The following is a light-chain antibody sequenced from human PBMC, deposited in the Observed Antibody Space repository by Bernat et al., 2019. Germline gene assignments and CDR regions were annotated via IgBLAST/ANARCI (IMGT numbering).Light chain of an antibody. Sequence: QSVLTQPPSASGTPGQRVTISCSGRSSNIGSNTVNWYQQLPGTAPKLLMYNNNQRPSGVPDRFSASESGTSASLAISGLQSEDEADYYCSAWDDSLTSHVFGTGTKVTVL. J-gene: IGLJ1*01. CDR2: NNN. V-gene: IGLV1-44*01. CDR1: SSNIGSNT. CDR3: SAWDDSLTSHV.